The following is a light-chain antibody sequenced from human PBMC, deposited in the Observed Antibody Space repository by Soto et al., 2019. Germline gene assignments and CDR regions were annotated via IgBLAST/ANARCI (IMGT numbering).Light chain of an antibody. J-gene: IGKJ4*01. CDR1: QGISNY. V-gene: IGKV1-9*01. Sequence: DIQMTQSPSTLSGSVGDRVTITCRASQGISNYLAWYQQKPGKAPELLVYSASTLQSGVPSRFSGGGSETEFSLTSGTLQPEDFATYYCLQLNRYPLTFGGGTKVDIK. CDR3: LQLNRYPLT. CDR2: SAS.